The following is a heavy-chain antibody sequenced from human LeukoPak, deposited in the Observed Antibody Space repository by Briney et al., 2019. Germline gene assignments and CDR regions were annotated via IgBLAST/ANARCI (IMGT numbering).Heavy chain of an antibody. D-gene: IGHD1-7*01. J-gene: IGHJ5*02. CDR3: AKDLMIGTLGWFDP. CDR2: LSGDGGSA. Sequence: HPGGSLRPSCAASGFTFSSYAMTWVRQAHGKGLEWVSGLSGDGGSAYYADSVKGLFTISRDNFKYTLYLQMNSLRVEDSGVYYCAKDLMIGTLGWFDPWGQGTLVTVSS. V-gene: IGHV3-23*01. CDR1: GFTFSSYA.